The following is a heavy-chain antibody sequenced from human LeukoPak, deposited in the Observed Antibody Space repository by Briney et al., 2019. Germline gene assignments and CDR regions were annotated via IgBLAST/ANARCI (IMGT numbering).Heavy chain of an antibody. CDR1: GFIFRSYA. J-gene: IGHJ4*02. CDR3: ALHDYGDYFAVVSHFDY. D-gene: IGHD4-17*01. V-gene: IGHV3-23*01. CDR2: ISGSGANT. Sequence: GGSLRLSCAASGFIFRSYAMSWVRQVPGKGLQWVSSISGSGANTYNADSVKGRFTISRDNSKTTPYVQMNSLRAEDTAVYYCALHDYGDYFAVVSHFDYWGQGTLVTVSS.